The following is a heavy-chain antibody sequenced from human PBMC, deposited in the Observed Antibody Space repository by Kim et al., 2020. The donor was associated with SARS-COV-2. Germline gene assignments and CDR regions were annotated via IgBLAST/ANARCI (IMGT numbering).Heavy chain of an antibody. CDR3: AKQGYETSVVTSYLDH. CDR1: GFTFTNYG. CDR2: ILHDGTNK. D-gene: IGHD3-16*02. Sequence: GGSPRLSCAASGFTFTNYGIHWVRQAPGKGLEWVASILHDGTNKYYAESVKGRFTISKDNSKNTLYLQMNSLRGEDTAVYYCAKQGYETSVVTSYLDHWGQGTLVAVSS. V-gene: IGHV3-30*18. J-gene: IGHJ4*02.